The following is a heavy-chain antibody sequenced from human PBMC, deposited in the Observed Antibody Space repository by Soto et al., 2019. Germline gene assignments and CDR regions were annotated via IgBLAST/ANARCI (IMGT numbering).Heavy chain of an antibody. CDR1: GYPFTTYY. J-gene: IGHJ4*02. CDR3: ATDDYGIFPY. D-gene: IGHD3-10*01. CDR2: IDPRSGGT. V-gene: IGHV1-2*02. Sequence: RASVKFSCKVSGYPFTTYYIHGVRQAPGQGLEWMGWIDPRSGGTVYEQKFQGRVTMTRDTSISTVYMDLSGLTSDDTALYYCATDDYGIFPYWGQGSLVTVSS.